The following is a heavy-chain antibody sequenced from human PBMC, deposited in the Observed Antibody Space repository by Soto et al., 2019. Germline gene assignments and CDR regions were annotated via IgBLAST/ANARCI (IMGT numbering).Heavy chain of an antibody. J-gene: IGHJ6*02. CDR1: GYTFTSYC. Sequence: ASVKVSCKASGYTFTSYCISWVRQAPGQGLEWMGWISAYNGNTNYAQKLQGRVTMTTDTSTSTAYMELRSLRSDDTAVYYCAREVVVVEPMYYYYGMDVWGQGTTVTVSS. CDR2: ISAYNGNT. V-gene: IGHV1-18*01. D-gene: IGHD2-15*01. CDR3: AREVVVVEPMYYYYGMDV.